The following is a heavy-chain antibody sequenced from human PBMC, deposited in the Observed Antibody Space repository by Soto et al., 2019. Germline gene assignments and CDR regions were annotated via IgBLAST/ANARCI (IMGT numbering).Heavy chain of an antibody. CDR1: GGTFNTYA. CDR3: AREVQVHTPAFVY. V-gene: IGHV1-69*19. Sequence: QVQLVQSGAEMKKPGSSVKVSCQSSGGTFNTYAMNWVRQAPGQAPEWMGDISPMFGAANYAPKFQGRDTITAGESTGTSYMQLSSLTSEDTALYFCAREVQVHTPAFVYWGQGTLVTVSS. J-gene: IGHJ4*02. CDR2: ISPMFGAA. D-gene: IGHD3-10*01.